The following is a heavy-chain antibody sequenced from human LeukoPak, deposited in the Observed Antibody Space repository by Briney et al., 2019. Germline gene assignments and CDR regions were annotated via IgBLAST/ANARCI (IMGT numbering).Heavy chain of an antibody. D-gene: IGHD3-3*01. CDR2: INHSGST. CDR1: GVSFSGYY. CDR3: ARQYYDFWSGQYYFDY. V-gene: IGHV4-34*01. Sequence: SETLSLTCAVYGVSFSGYYWSWIRQPPGKGLEWIGEINHSGSTNYNPSLKSRVTISVDTSKNQFSLKLSSVTATDTAVYYCARQYYDFWSGQYYFDYWGQGTLVTVSS. J-gene: IGHJ4*02.